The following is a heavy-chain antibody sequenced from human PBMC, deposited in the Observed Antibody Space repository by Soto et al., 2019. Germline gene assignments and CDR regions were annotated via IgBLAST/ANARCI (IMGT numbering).Heavy chain of an antibody. CDR2: GSHSGST. J-gene: IGHJ6*04. CDR3: ANTRGLGLLDA. V-gene: IGHV4-4*02. CDR1: GGSISSRNR. D-gene: IGHD2-2*01. Sequence: QVHLLESGPGLVKPSGTLSLTCTVSGGSISSRNRWSWVRQSPGKGLEWIGEGSHSGSTNSKPSLKSRVTISLDKSNNQFSLNLESMTAADAAVYFCANTRGLGLLDAWGKGTTVVVSS.